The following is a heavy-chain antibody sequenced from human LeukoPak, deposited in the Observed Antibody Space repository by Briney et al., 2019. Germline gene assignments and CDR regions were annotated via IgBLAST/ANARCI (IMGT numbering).Heavy chain of an antibody. CDR3: ARPSVAGHYGGFGY. CDR1: GFTFSSYA. V-gene: IGHV3-23*01. CDR2: IRGSGDRT. J-gene: IGHJ4*02. D-gene: IGHD6-19*01. Sequence: GGSLRLSCAASGFTFSSYAMSWVRQAPGKGLEWVSLIRGSGDRTYYADSVKGRFTISRDNSKDTVYLQMKSLRAEDTALYYCARPSVAGHYGGFGYWGQATLVTVSS.